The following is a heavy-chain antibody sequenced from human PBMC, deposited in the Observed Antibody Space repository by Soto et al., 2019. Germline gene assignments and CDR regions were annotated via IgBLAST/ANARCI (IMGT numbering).Heavy chain of an antibody. V-gene: IGHV1-2*02. CDR1: GYTFTGYY. J-gene: IGHJ6*02. CDR3: ARDPVLLWFGEAYYYYYGMDV. CDR2: INPNSGGT. Sequence: ASVKVSFKASGYTFTGYYMHWVRQAPGQGLEWMGWINPNSGGTNYAQKFQGRVTMTRDTSISTAYMELSRLRSDDTAVYYCARDPVLLWFGEAYYYYYGMDVWGQGTTVTVSS. D-gene: IGHD3-10*01.